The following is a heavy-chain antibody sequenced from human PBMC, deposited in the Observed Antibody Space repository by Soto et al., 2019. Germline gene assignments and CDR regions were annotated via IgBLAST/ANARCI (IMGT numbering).Heavy chain of an antibody. Sequence: VGSLILSGSASGFTFGTTDMSWVRQAPGEGLEWVSTIDGSGGITYYADSVKGRFTISRDNSRNTVYLQMNSLRGDDTALYYCVKNSGWFNTWGQGALVTVSS. J-gene: IGHJ5*02. D-gene: IGHD3-10*01. V-gene: IGHV3-23*01. CDR3: VKNSGWFNT. CDR2: IDGSGGIT. CDR1: GFTFGTTD.